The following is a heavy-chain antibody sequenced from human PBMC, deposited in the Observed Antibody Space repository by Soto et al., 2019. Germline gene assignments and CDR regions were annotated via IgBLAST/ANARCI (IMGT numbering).Heavy chain of an antibody. V-gene: IGHV4-34*01. D-gene: IGHD3-16*01. CDR3: ARNSAVWDAFDI. Sequence: PSETLSLTCAVYGGSFSGYYWSWIRQPPGKGLEWIGEINHSGSTNYNPSLKSRVTISVDTSKNQFSLKLSSVTAADTAVYDCARNSAVWDAFDIWGQGTMVTVSS. CDR1: GGSFSGYY. CDR2: INHSGST. J-gene: IGHJ3*02.